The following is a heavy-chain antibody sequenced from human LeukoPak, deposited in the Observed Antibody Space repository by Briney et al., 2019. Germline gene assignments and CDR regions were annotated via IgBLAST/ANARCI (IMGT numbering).Heavy chain of an antibody. CDR3: ARDLIVGAMLTPFYYYYGMDV. CDR2: IIPILGIA. V-gene: IGHV1-69*04. J-gene: IGHJ6*02. CDR1: GGTFSSYA. D-gene: IGHD1-26*01. Sequence: GASVKVSCKASGGTFSSYAISWVRPAPGQGLEWMGRIIPILGIANYAQKFQGRVTITADKSTSTAYMELSSLRSDDTAVYYCARDLIVGAMLTPFYYYYGMDVWGQGTTVTVPS.